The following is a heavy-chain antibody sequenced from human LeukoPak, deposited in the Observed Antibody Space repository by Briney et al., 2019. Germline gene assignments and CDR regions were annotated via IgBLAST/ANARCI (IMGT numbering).Heavy chain of an antibody. D-gene: IGHD5-12*01. J-gene: IGHJ4*02. CDR1: GFTFDDYG. Sequence: GGSLRLPCAVSGFTFDDYGMSWVRQAPGKGLEWVSGINWNGGSTGYADSVKGRFTISRDNAKNSLYLQMNSLRVEDTAFYYCAREGGYDWLDYWGRGTLVTVSS. CDR2: INWNGGST. CDR3: AREGGYDWLDY. V-gene: IGHV3-20*04.